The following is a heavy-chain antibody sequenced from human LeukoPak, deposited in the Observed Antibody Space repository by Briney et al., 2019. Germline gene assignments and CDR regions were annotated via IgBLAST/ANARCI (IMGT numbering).Heavy chain of an antibody. J-gene: IGHJ4*02. D-gene: IGHD6-19*01. CDR1: GSSFSNYS. Sequence: GGSLRLSCAAFGSSFSNYSINWVRQAPGKGLEWVSSISSSSTYIYYADSVKGRFTISRDNARNSLSLQMNSLRAEDTAVYYCAEVGSSGWYSYYLDYWGQGTLVTVSS. CDR3: AEVGSSGWYSYYLDY. CDR2: ISSSSTYI. V-gene: IGHV3-21*06.